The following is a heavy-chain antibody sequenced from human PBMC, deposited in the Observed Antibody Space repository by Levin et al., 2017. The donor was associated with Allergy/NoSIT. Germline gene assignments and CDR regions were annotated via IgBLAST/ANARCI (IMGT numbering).Heavy chain of an antibody. Sequence: GESLKISCKGSGYSFTRYWVGWVRQMPGKGLEWMGITNPVDSDTRYSPSFQGQVTISADKSITTAYLQWSSLSASDTGIYYCARHGLTIFRVISDRGFDIWGQGTMVTVSS. CDR3: ARHGLTIFRVISDRGFDI. J-gene: IGHJ3*02. CDR2: TNPVDSDT. V-gene: IGHV5-51*01. CDR1: GYSFTRYW. D-gene: IGHD3-3*01.